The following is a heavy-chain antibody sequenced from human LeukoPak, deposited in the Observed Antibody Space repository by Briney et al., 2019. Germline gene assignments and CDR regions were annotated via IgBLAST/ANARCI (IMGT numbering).Heavy chain of an antibody. CDR1: VFTFTSSA. D-gene: IGHD3-16*01. CDR2: IVVGSGNT. J-gene: IGHJ4*02. CDR3: AAESLQYVSFDH. Sequence: SVRVSSTASVFTFTSSAMQWVRQARGPRLEWIGWIVVGSGNTNYAHKFQERVTITSDMSTSTAYMELSSLRSEDTAVYYCAAESLQYVSFDHWGQGTLVSV. V-gene: IGHV1-58*02.